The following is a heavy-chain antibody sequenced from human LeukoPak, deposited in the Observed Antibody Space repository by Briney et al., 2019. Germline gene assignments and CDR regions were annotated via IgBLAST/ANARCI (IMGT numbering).Heavy chain of an antibody. D-gene: IGHD6-19*01. V-gene: IGHV1-46*01. CDR1: GYTFTSYG. Sequence: ASVKVSCKASGYTFTSYGISWVRQAPGQGLEWMGIINPSGGSTSYAQKFQGRVTMTRDTSTSTVHMELSSLRSEDTAVYYCARDPPEQWLDTGSFDYWGQGTLVTVSS. CDR3: ARDPPEQWLDTGSFDY. CDR2: INPSGGST. J-gene: IGHJ4*02.